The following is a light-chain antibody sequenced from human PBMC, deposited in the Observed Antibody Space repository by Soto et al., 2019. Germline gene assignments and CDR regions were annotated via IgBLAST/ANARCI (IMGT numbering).Light chain of an antibody. V-gene: IGLV2-8*01. CDR3: NSYTTNSSLRL. J-gene: IGLJ2*01. Sequence: QSALTQPPSASGSPGQSVTISCTGSRSDVGGNDLVSWYQQHPGKAPQLIISAVNKRPSGVPDRFSGSKSGNTASLTVSGLQAEDEADYYCNSYTTNSSLRLFGGGTKLTVL. CDR1: RSDVGGNDL. CDR2: AVN.